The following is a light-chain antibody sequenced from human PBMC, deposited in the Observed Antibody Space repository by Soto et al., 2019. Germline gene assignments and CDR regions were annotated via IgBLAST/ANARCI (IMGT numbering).Light chain of an antibody. Sequence: QSVLTQSSSASASLGSSVKLTCTLSSRHSSYIIAWHQQQPGKAPRYLMKLEGSGNYNKGSGVPDRFSGSSSGADRCLTISNLQFEDEADYYCETWGSNYRVFGGGTKLTVL. CDR3: ETWGSNYRV. CDR2: LEGSGNY. V-gene: IGLV4-60*02. J-gene: IGLJ2*01. CDR1: SRHSSYI.